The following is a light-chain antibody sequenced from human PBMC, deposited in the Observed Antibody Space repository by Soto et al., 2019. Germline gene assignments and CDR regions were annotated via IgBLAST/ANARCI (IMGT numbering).Light chain of an antibody. Sequence: EIVLTQSPATLSLSPGERATLSCRASPSVSSYLAWYQQKPGQAPRLLIYDASNRATGIPARFSGSGSGTDFTLTISSLEPEDFAVYYCQRGAAFGQGTKLEIK. CDR2: DAS. V-gene: IGKV3-11*01. CDR1: PSVSSY. J-gene: IGKJ2*01. CDR3: QRGAA.